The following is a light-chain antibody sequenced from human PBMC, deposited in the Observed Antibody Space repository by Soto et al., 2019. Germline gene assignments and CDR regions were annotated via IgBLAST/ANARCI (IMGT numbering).Light chain of an antibody. CDR2: WAS. CDR1: QSVLYSSNNKNY. V-gene: IGKV4-1*01. J-gene: IGKJ1*01. Sequence: DIVMTQSPDSLAVSLGERATINCKSSQSVLYSSNNKNYLAWYQQKPGQPPKLLIYWASTRAAGVPDRLSGSGSGTDFTLTISSLQAEDVAVXXXXXXYXTPWTFGQGTKVEIK. CDR3: XXXYXTPWT.